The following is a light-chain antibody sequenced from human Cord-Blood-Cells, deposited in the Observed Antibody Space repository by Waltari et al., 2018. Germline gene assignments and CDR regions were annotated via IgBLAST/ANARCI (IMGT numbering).Light chain of an antibody. CDR2: DVS. J-gene: IGLJ3*02. Sequence: QSALTQPASVSGSPGQSITISCTGTSRDVGGYNYVSWSQQHPGKAPKLMIYDVSNRPSGFSNRFSGSKSGNTASLTISGLQAEDEADYYCSSYTRSSTRVFGGGTKLTVL. CDR3: SSYTRSSTRV. CDR1: SRDVGGYNY. V-gene: IGLV2-14*03.